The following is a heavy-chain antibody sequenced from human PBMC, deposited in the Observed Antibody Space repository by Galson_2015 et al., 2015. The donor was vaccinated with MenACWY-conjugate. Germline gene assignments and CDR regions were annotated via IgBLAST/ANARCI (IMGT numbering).Heavy chain of an antibody. CDR1: GFTFSDYW. CDR2: IDNEGGRI. V-gene: IGHV3-74*01. Sequence: SLRLSCAASGFTFSDYWMHWVRQGPGKGLEWISRIDNEGGRITYADSVKGRFTISRDNAKNTLYLQMNSLRAEDTAVYYCTTHKGDFWGGLLFHFYMDVWGKGTTVTVSS. D-gene: IGHD3-3*01. CDR3: TTHKGDFWGGLLFHFYMDV. J-gene: IGHJ6*03.